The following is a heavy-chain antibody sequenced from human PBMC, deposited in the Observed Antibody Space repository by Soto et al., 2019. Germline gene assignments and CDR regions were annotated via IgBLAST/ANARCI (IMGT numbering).Heavy chain of an antibody. CDR1: GYTFTSYA. CDR3: ARVAAGLGNGAFDI. D-gene: IGHD6-13*01. CDR2: INAGNGNT. Sequence: ASVKVSCKASGYTFTSYAMHWVRQAPGQRLEWMGWINAGNGNTKYSQKFQGRVTITRDTSASTAYMELSSLRSEDTAVYYCARVAAGLGNGAFDIWGQGTMVXVSS. V-gene: IGHV1-3*01. J-gene: IGHJ3*02.